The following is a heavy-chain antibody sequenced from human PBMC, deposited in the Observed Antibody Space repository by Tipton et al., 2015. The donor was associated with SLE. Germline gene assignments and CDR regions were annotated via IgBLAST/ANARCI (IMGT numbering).Heavy chain of an antibody. CDR2: IYTSGST. D-gene: IGHD4-17*01. J-gene: IGHJ3*02. V-gene: IGHV4-4*08. Sequence: TLSLTCSVSGASVSGKYWSWFRQPPGKGLEWIAYIYTSGSTSYNPPLTSRVTISIDTSKNQLSLSLSSVTAADTAVYYCARPNDYGDSLDAFDIWGQGTMVTVSS. CDR1: GASVSGKY. CDR3: ARPNDYGDSLDAFDI.